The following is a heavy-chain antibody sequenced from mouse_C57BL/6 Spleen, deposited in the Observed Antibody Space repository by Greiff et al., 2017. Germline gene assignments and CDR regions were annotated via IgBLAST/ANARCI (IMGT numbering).Heavy chain of an antibody. J-gene: IGHJ2*01. Sequence: QVQLQQPGAELVKPGASVKLSCKASGYTFTSYWMHWVKQRPGQGLEWIGMMHPNSGSTNYNEKFKSKATLTVDKSSRKAYMQLSSLTSEVSAVYYCARPPYRSSYLYYFEYWGQGTTLTVSS. D-gene: IGHD1-1*01. CDR1: GYTFTSYW. CDR2: MHPNSGST. V-gene: IGHV1-64*01. CDR3: ARPPYRSSYLYYFEY.